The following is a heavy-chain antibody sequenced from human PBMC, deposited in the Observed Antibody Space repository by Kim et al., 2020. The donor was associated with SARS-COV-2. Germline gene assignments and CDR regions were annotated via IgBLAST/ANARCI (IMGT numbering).Heavy chain of an antibody. CDR1: GFTVSSNY. V-gene: IGHV3-53*01. Sequence: GGSLRLSCAASGFTVSSNYMSWVRQAPGKGLEWVSVIYSGGSTYYADSVKGRFTISRDNSKNTLYLQMNSLRAEDTAVYYCARDPAGLREKDFDYWGQGTLVTVSS. D-gene: IGHD6-13*01. J-gene: IGHJ4*02. CDR3: ARDPAGLREKDFDY. CDR2: IYSGGST.